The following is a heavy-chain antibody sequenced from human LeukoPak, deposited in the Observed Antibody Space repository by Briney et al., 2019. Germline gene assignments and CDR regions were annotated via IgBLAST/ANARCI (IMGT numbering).Heavy chain of an antibody. CDR2: IYYSGST. D-gene: IGHD4-23*01. J-gene: IGHJ3*02. CDR3: ARVVGRWRAAFDI. CDR1: GGSISSGGYY. V-gene: IGHV4-31*03. Sequence: SQTLSLTCTVSGGSISSGGYYWSWIRQHPGKGLEWIGYIYYSGSTYYNPSLKSRVTISVDTSKNQFSLKLSSETAADTAVYYCARVVGRWRAAFDIWGQGTMVTVSS.